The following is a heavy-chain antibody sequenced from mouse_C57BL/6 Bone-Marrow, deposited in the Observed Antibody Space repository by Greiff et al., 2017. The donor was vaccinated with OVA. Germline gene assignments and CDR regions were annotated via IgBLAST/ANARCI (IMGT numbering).Heavy chain of an antibody. J-gene: IGHJ1*03. V-gene: IGHV1-82*01. Sequence: QVQLKQSGPELVKPGASVKISCKASGYAFSSSWMNWVKQRPGKGLEWIGRIYPGDGDTNYNGKFKGKATLTADKSSSTAYMQLSSLTSEDSAVYFCARGYYYGSRTRYFDVWGTGTTVTVSS. CDR2: IYPGDGDT. CDR1: GYAFSSSW. D-gene: IGHD1-1*01. CDR3: ARGYYYGSRTRYFDV.